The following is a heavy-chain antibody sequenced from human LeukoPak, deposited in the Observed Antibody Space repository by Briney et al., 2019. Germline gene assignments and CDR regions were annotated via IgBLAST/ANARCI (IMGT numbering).Heavy chain of an antibody. CDR3: TTENYSLDY. Sequence: GGSLRLSCAASGFTFKTVWMNWVRHARGTGLEWVGRIKSNTDGGTTDYAAPVKGRFTISRDDSKDTLYLQMNSLKTEDTAVYYCTTENYSLDYWGQGTLVTVSS. V-gene: IGHV3-15*01. CDR1: GFTFKTVW. D-gene: IGHD2-21*01. J-gene: IGHJ4*02. CDR2: IKSNTDGGTT.